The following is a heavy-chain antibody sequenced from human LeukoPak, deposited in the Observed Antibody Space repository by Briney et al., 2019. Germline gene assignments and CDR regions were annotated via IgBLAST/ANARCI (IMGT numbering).Heavy chain of an antibody. CDR2: INSDGSST. J-gene: IGHJ4*02. V-gene: IGHV3-74*01. CDR1: GFTFSSYW. CDR3: AKGLQRGYYDSSGYYCDY. Sequence: GGSLRLSCAASGFTFSSYWMHWVRQAPGKGLVWVSRINSDGSSTSYADSVKGRFTISRDNAKNTLYLQMNSLRAEDTAVYYCAKGLQRGYYDSSGYYCDYWGQGTLVTVSS. D-gene: IGHD3-22*01.